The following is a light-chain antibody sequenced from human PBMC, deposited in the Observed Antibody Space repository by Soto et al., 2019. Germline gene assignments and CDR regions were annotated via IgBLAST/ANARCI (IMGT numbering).Light chain of an antibody. Sequence: EIVLTQSPGTLSLSPGQRATLSCRASQRLSASDIAWYQQRPGQAPRLLIYGASYRATDIPPRFSGSGSGTDFTLTISSLEPEDFAVYYCQQRRSWPPTITFGQGTRLEIK. J-gene: IGKJ5*01. CDR2: GAS. CDR1: QRLSASD. V-gene: IGKV3-11*01. CDR3: QQRRSWPPTIT.